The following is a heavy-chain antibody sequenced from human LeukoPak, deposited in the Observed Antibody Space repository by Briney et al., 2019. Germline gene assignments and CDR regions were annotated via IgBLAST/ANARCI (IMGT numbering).Heavy chain of an antibody. CDR2: ISSSSSTI. V-gene: IGHV3-48*01. CDR3: APPPYYYEANGYSVA. Sequence: GGSLRLSCAASGFTFSSYGMTWVRQAPGKGLEWVSYISSSSSTIYYADSVKGRFTISRDNAKNSLYLQLNSLRAEDTAVYYCAPPPYYYEANGYSVAWGQGTLVTVSS. J-gene: IGHJ5*02. CDR1: GFTFSSYG. D-gene: IGHD3-22*01.